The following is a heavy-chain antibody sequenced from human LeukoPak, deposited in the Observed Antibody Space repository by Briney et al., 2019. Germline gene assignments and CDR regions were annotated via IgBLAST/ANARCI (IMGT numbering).Heavy chain of an antibody. CDR3: ARHLGSYSSGWYDY. Sequence: SETLSLTCTVSGNSISSYYWSWIRQPPGKGLEWIGYIYYTGSTNYNPSLKSRVTISVDTSKNQFSLRLSSVTAADTAVYYCARHLGSYSSGWYDYWGQGTLVTVSS. J-gene: IGHJ4*02. CDR2: IYYTGST. CDR1: GNSISSYY. D-gene: IGHD6-19*01. V-gene: IGHV4-59*01.